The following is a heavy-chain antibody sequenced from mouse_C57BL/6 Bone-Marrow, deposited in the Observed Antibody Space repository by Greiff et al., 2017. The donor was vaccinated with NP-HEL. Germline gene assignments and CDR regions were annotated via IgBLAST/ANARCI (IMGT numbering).Heavy chain of an antibody. CDR3: AHYSPDYFDD. CDR2: IYPGSGST. CDR1: GYTFTSYW. D-gene: IGHD2-12*01. J-gene: IGHJ2*01. Sequence: QVQLKQPGAELVKPGASVKMSCKASGYTFTSYWITWVKQRPGQGLEWIGDIYPGSGSTNYNEKFKSKATLTVDTSSSTAYMQLSSLTSEDAAVYYCAHYSPDYFDDGGQGTTLTVSS. V-gene: IGHV1-55*01.